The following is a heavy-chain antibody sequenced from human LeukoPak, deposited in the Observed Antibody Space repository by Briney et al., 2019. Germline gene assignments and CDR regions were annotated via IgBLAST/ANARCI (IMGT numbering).Heavy chain of an antibody. Sequence: GSLRLSCATSGFTFSKYWMLWVRQAPGKGLESVSRINTDGTVTTYADSVKGRFTVSRDNADNTMFLQMNSVRDEDTAVYYCATKQWLAPPPDSWGQGTPVTVSS. V-gene: IGHV3-74*01. CDR1: GFTFSKYW. CDR2: INTDGTVT. CDR3: ATKQWLAPPPDS. J-gene: IGHJ4*02. D-gene: IGHD6-19*01.